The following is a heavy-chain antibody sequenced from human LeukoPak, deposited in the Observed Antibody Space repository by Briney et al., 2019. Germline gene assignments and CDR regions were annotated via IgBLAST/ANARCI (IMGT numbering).Heavy chain of an antibody. J-gene: IGHJ4*02. CDR2: INPNSGGT. V-gene: IGHV1-2*06. CDR1: GYTFTRYY. D-gene: IGHD5-12*01. CDR3: ARAGLSLGYRTDY. Sequence: ASVKVSCKASGYTFTRYYMHWVRQAPGQGLEWMGRINPNSGGTNYAQKFQGRVTMTRDTSISTAYMELSRLKSDDTAVYYCARAGLSLGYRTDYWGQGTLVTVSS.